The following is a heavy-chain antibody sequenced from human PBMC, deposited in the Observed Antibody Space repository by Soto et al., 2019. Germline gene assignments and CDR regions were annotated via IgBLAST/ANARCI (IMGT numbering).Heavy chain of an antibody. Sequence: QITLKESGPTLVKPTQTLTLTCTFSGFSLSINGVAVGWIRQPPGQALEWLALIYWDDDQRYNPSLKNRLTITKDTSRNQGVLTMTDMDPGDTATYYCAHKRDVPRGFKYWGQGTLVTVSS. V-gene: IGHV2-5*02. CDR3: AHKRDVPRGFKY. CDR2: IYWDDDQ. D-gene: IGHD3-10*01. J-gene: IGHJ4*02. CDR1: GFSLSINGVA.